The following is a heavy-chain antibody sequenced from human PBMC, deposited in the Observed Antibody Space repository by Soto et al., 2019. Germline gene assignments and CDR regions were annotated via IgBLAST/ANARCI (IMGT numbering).Heavy chain of an antibody. CDR3: ARKRSGYDEFDP. CDR1: GGTFSSYA. D-gene: IGHD5-12*01. CDR2: IIPIFGTA. J-gene: IGHJ5*02. V-gene: IGHV1-69*12. Sequence: QVQLVQSGAEVKKPGSSVKVSCKASGGTFSSYAISWVRQAPGQGLEWMGGIIPIFGTANYAQKFQGRVTIXAVXSTSTAYMELSSLRSEDTAVYYCARKRSGYDEFDPWGQGTLVTVSS.